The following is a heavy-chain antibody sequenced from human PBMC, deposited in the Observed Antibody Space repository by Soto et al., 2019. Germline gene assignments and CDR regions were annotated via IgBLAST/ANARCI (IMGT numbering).Heavy chain of an antibody. V-gene: IGHV1-18*04. CDR1: GYTSTSYG. Sequence: ASVKVSCKASGYTSTSYGISWVRQAPGQGLEWMGWISAYNGNTNYAQKLQGRVTMTTDTSTSTAYMELRSLRSDDTAVYYCAITAGTNNYYYGTDVWGQGTTVTVS. D-gene: IGHD1-7*01. CDR3: AITAGTNNYYYGTDV. CDR2: ISAYNGNT. J-gene: IGHJ6*02.